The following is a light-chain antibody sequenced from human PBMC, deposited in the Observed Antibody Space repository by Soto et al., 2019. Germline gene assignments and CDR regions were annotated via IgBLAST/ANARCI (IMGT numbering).Light chain of an antibody. Sequence: EIVMTQSPATLSVSPGERATLSCRASQSVSNNLAWYQQRPGQGPRLIIYGASTRAAGIPVRFSGSGSGTEFTLTISSLQSEAFAVYYCQQYNNWPPITFGQGTRLEIK. CDR2: GAS. V-gene: IGKV3-15*01. CDR1: QSVSNN. J-gene: IGKJ5*01. CDR3: QQYNNWPPIT.